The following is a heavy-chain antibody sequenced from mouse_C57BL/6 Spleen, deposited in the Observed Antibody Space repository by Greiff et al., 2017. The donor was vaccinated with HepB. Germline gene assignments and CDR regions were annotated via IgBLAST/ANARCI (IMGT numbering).Heavy chain of an antibody. CDR1: GYTFTSYW. CDR3: ARKDYGSSPRYFDV. V-gene: IGHV1-53*01. CDR2: INPSNGGT. J-gene: IGHJ1*03. D-gene: IGHD1-1*01. Sequence: QVQLQQPGTELVKPGASVKLSCKASGYTFTSYWMHWVKQRPGQGLEWIGNINPSNGGTNYNEKFKSKATLTVDKSSSTAYMQLSSLTSEDSAVYYCARKDYGSSPRYFDVWGTGTTFTVSS.